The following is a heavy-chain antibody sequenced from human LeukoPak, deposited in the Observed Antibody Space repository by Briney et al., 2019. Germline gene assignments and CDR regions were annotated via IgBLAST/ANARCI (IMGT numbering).Heavy chain of an antibody. J-gene: IGHJ6*02. CDR3: AKALLYCSSTSCYDYYYYGMDV. CDR2: ISYDGSNK. Sequence: PGGSLRLSCAASGFTFSSYGMHWVRQAPGKGLEWVAVISYDGSNKYYADSVKGRFTISRDNSKNTLYLQMNSLRAEDTAVYYCAKALLYCSSTSCYDYYYYGMDVWGQGTTVTVSS. V-gene: IGHV3-30*18. D-gene: IGHD2-2*01. CDR1: GFTFSSYG.